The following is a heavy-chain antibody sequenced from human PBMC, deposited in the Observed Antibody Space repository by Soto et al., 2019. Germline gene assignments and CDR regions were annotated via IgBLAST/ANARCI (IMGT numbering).Heavy chain of an antibody. CDR1: GFTFSSYW. V-gene: IGHV3-7*04. D-gene: IGHD1-26*01. CDR2: IKQDGSEK. J-gene: IGHJ4*02. CDR3: ARDPFSGSYPNPYIDY. Sequence: GGSLRLSCAASGFTFSSYWMSWVRQAPGKGLEWVANIKQDGSEKYYVDSVKGRFTISRDNAKNSLYLQMNSLRAEDTAVYYCARDPFSGSYPNPYIDYWGQGTLVTVSS.